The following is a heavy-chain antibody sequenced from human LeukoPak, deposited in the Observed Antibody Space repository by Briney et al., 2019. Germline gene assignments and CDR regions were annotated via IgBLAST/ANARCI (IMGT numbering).Heavy chain of an antibody. CDR2: ISGDGGST. Sequence: PGGSLRLSCAAPGFIFHDYAIHWVRQAPGKGLEWVSLISGDGGSTFYADSVKGRFTISRDNSKNSLCLQMTSLRRNDTALYYCARESESSGWYDYWGQGTLVTVSS. D-gene: IGHD6-19*01. CDR1: GFIFHDYA. V-gene: IGHV3-43*02. CDR3: ARESESSGWYDY. J-gene: IGHJ4*02.